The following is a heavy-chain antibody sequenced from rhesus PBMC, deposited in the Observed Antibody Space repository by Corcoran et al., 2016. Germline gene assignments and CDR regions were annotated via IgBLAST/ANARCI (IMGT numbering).Heavy chain of an antibody. CDR3: AKDSRWTVTTRLDY. Sequence: EVQLVESGGGLVQPGGSLRLSCAASGFTFSSYGMSWVRQAPGKGLEWVSYISNSGGSTYYADSVKGRFTISRDNSKNTLSLQMNSLRAEDTAVYYCAKDSRWTVTTRLDYWGQGVLVTVSS. CDR2: ISNSGGST. D-gene: IGHD4-23*01. J-gene: IGHJ4*01. V-gene: IGHV3S5*01. CDR1: GFTFSSYG.